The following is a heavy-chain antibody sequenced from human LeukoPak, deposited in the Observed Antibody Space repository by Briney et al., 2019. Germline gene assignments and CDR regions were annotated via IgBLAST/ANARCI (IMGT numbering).Heavy chain of an antibody. CDR3: ASEITYYYDSSGQLSLDAFDI. Sequence: GGSLRLSCAASGFXFSSYSINWVRQAPGKGLEWVSSISSSSYIYYADPVKGRFTISRDNAKNSLYLQMNRLRAEDTAVYYCASEITYYYDSSGQLSLDAFDIWGQGTMVTVSS. CDR1: GFXFSSYS. J-gene: IGHJ3*02. V-gene: IGHV3-21*01. D-gene: IGHD3-22*01. CDR2: ISSSSYI.